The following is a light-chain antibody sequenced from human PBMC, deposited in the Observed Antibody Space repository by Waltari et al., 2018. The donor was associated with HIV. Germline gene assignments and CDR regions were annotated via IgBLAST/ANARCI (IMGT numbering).Light chain of an antibody. V-gene: IGLV2-23*02. Sequence: QSALTQPASVSGSPGQSITISCTGTSSDGGSHNVVSWYQQHPGKAPKLRIYEVTKRPSGVSNRFSGSKSGNTASLTISGLQAEDEADYYCCSYAGRSTHVFGTGTKVTVL. J-gene: IGLJ1*01. CDR2: EVT. CDR1: SSDGGSHNV. CDR3: CSYAGRSTHV.